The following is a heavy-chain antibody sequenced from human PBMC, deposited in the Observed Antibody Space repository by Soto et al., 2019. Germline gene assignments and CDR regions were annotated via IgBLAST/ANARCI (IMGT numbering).Heavy chain of an antibody. CDR2: ISGGGGNT. V-gene: IGHV3-23*01. D-gene: IGHD6-19*01. Sequence: EVQLLESGGGLVQPGGSLKPSCPASGFTLSTYAMTWARRTPGKGLEGVSVISGGGGNTYYADSVTGRFTISRDNSRNTLYLQMNSLRAADTAIYYCAKDRGAGGRFSGIAVAGIPSWGQGTLVTVSS. CDR3: AKDRGAGGRFSGIAVAGIPS. CDR1: GFTLSTYA. J-gene: IGHJ5*02.